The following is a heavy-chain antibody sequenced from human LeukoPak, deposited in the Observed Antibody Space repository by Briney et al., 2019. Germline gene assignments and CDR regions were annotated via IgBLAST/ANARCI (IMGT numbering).Heavy chain of an antibody. D-gene: IGHD2-15*01. V-gene: IGHV5-51*01. Sequence: GESLKISCKGSGYSFTSYWIGWVRQMPGKGLEWMGIIYPGDSDTRYSPSFQGQVTLSADKSISTAYLQWSSLKASDTAMYYCARALGYCSGGSCQLRNWGQGTLVTVSS. CDR3: ARALGYCSGGSCQLRN. CDR2: IYPGDSDT. J-gene: IGHJ4*02. CDR1: GYSFTSYW.